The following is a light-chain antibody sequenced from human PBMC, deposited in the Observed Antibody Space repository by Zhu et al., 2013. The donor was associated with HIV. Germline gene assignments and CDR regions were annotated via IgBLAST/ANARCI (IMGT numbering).Light chain of an antibody. CDR2: DAS. V-gene: IGKV3-20*01. CDR3: QQYGSAYT. Sequence: IVLTQSPGTLSLSPGERATLSCRASQSVSSSSLAWYQHKPGQAPRLLIYDASSRATDIPDRFSGSGSGTDFTLTISRLEPEDFAVYYCQQYGSAYTFGPGTIVDIK. J-gene: IGKJ3*01. CDR1: QSVSSSS.